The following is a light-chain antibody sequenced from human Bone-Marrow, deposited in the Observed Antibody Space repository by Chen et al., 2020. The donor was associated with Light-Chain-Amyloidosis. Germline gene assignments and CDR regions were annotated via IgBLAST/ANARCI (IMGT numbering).Light chain of an antibody. J-gene: IGLJ3*02. CDR1: SSEVGGSIY. CDR3: SSYTRSSTWL. CDR2: DVS. Sequence: QPTLTQPASVSGSPGQSITISCTVTSSEVGGSIYVSWYQQHPGTAPTLVIFDVSYRPSGISNRFSGSKSGNTASLTISGLQAEDEADYYCSSYTRSSTWLFGGGTRLTVL. V-gene: IGLV2-14*03.